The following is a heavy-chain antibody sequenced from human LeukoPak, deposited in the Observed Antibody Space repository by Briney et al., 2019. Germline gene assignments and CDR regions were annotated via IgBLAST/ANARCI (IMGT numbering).Heavy chain of an antibody. CDR1: GGSISSGGYY. CDR3: AKSFRGPHYYYYGVDV. J-gene: IGHJ6*02. CDR2: IYYSGST. Sequence: PSQALSLTCTVSGGSISSGGYYWSWIRQHPGKGLEWIGYIYYSGSTYYNPSLKSRVTISVDTSKNQFSLKLSSVTAADTAVYYCAKSFRGPHYYYYGVDVWGQGTTVTVSS. D-gene: IGHD2/OR15-2a*01. V-gene: IGHV4-31*03.